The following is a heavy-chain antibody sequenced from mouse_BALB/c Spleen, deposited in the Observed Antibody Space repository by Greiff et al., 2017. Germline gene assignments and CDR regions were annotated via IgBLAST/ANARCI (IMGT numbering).Heavy chain of an antibody. CDR3: ARDGYGDAMDY. CDR2: ISSGGST. V-gene: IGHV5-6-5*01. J-gene: IGHJ4*01. Sequence: EVQRVESGGDLVKPGGSLKLSCAASGFTFSSYGMSWVRQTPDKRLEWVATISSGGSTYYPDSVKGRFTISRDNARNILYLQMSSLRSEDTAMYYCARDGYGDAMDYWGQGTSVTVSS. CDR1: GFTFSSYG. D-gene: IGHD2-2*01.